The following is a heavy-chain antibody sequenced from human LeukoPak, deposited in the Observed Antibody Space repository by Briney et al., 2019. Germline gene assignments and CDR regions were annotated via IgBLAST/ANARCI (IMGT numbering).Heavy chain of an antibody. CDR1: GFTFDDYA. V-gene: IGHV3-30-3*01. CDR3: ARDSGGVVVAATALDY. CDR2: ISYDGSNK. D-gene: IGHD2-15*01. J-gene: IGHJ4*02. Sequence: GGSLRLSCAASGFTFDDYAMHWVREAPGKGLEWVAFISYDGSNKYYADSVKGRFTISRDNSKNTLYLQMNSLRAEDTAVYYCARDSGGVVVAATALDYWGQGTLVTVSS.